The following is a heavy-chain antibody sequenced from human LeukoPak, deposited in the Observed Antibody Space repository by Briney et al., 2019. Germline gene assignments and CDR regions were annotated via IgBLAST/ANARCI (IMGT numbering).Heavy chain of an antibody. CDR2: ISGSGDNT. CDR1: GFTFSYYG. CDR3: AKDVGMIGYCSGGSCYAIDY. J-gene: IGHJ4*02. V-gene: IGHV3-23*01. Sequence: GGSLRLTCAASGFTFSYYGMNWVRQAPGKGLEWVSSISGSGDNTYYADSVKGRFTISRDNSKNTLYLQMNSLRAEDTAVYYCAKDVGMIGYCSGGSCYAIDYWGQGTLVTVSS. D-gene: IGHD2-15*01.